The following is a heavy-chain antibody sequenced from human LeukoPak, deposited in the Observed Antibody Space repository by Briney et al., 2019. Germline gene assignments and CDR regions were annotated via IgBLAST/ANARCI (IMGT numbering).Heavy chain of an antibody. V-gene: IGHV4-59*01. CDR1: GGSISSYY. J-gene: IGHJ4*02. CDR2: IYYSGST. Sequence: SETLSLTCTVSGGSISSYYWSWIRQPPGKGLEWIGYIYYSGSTNYNPSLKSRVTISVDTSKNQFSLKLSSVTAADTAVYYCAREYYGETFDYWGQGTLVTVSS. CDR3: AREYYGETFDY. D-gene: IGHD4-17*01.